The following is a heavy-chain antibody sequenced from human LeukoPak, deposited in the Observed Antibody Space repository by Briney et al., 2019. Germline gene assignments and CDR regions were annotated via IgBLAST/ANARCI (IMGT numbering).Heavy chain of an antibody. V-gene: IGHV3-23*01. CDR2: ISGSGGST. D-gene: IGHD3-22*01. Sequence: GGSLRLSCAASGFTFSSYAMSWVRQAPGKGLEWVSAISGSGGSTYYADSVKGRFTISRDNSKNTLYLQMNSLRAEDTALYYCAKDRRVHYYDSRGYRYYFDYWGQGTLVTVSS. CDR3: AKDRRVHYYDSRGYRYYFDY. J-gene: IGHJ4*02. CDR1: GFTFSSYA.